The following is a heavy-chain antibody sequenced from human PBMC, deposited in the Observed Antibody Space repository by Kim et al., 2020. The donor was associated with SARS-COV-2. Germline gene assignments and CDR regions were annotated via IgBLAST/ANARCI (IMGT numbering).Heavy chain of an antibody. CDR3: AKQQQLLRVDY. CDR2: I. Sequence: IYYADSVKGRFTISRDNAKNSLYLKMNSLRAEDTAVYYCAKQQQLLRVDYWGQGTLVTVSS. V-gene: IGHV3-21*01. D-gene: IGHD6-13*01. J-gene: IGHJ4*02.